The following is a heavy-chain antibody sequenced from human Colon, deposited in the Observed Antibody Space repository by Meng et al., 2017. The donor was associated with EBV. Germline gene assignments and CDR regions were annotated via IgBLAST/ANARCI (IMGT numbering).Heavy chain of an antibody. Sequence: QVQLQGSGPGLVEPSGTLPPTCAVSGGSISTSDWWSWVRQPPGKGLEWIGEIYRGGGTNYSPSFKSRVTISVDTSNNHFSLKLSYVTAADTAVYYCARVRVIPAAVGFDYWGQGTLVTVSS. V-gene: IGHV4-4*02. CDR1: GGSISTSDW. CDR3: ARVRVIPAAVGFDY. D-gene: IGHD2-2*01. CDR2: IYRGGGT. J-gene: IGHJ4*02.